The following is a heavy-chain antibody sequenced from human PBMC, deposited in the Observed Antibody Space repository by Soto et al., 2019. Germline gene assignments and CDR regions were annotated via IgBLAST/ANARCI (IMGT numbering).Heavy chain of an antibody. V-gene: IGHV4-30-4*01. J-gene: IGHJ5*02. CDR2: IYYSGST. CDR3: ARVTGWLLSNGASFEP. CDR1: GGSISSGDYY. Sequence: QVQLQESGPGLVKPSQTLSLTCTVSGGSISSGDYYLSWIRQPPGKGLEWIGYIYYSGSTYYNPSLQSRVTIAVDTSTNQFSLKLSSVTAADTAVYSFARVTGWLLSNGASFEPWGQGTLVTFSS. D-gene: IGHD3-9*01.